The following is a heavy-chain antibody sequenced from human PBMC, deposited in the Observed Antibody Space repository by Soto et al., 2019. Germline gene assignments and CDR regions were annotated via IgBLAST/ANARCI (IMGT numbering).Heavy chain of an antibody. CDR3: ARDVGNYYGSGSYYYYYYGMDV. CDR2: IYYSGST. Sequence: PSETLSLTCTVSGGSISSYYWSWIRQLPGKGLEWIGYIYYSGSTNYNPSLKSRVTISVDTSKNQFSLKLSSVTAADTAVYYCARDVGNYYGSGSYYYYYYGMDVWGQGTTVTVSS. V-gene: IGHV4-59*01. CDR1: GGSISSYY. J-gene: IGHJ6*02. D-gene: IGHD3-10*01.